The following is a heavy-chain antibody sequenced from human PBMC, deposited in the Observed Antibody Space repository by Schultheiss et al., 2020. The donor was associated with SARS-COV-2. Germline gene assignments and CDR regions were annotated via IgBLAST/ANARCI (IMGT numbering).Heavy chain of an antibody. CDR1: GGSFSGYY. CDR3: ARENYGPLLNYGMDV. Sequence: SETLSLTCAVYGGSFSGYYWSWIRQPPGKGLEWIGYIYYSGSTNYNPSLKSRVTILVDTSKNHLSLNLTSVTAADTAVYFCARENYGPLLNYGMDVWGQGTTVTVSS. V-gene: IGHV4-34*11. D-gene: IGHD4-17*01. J-gene: IGHJ6*02. CDR2: IYYSGST.